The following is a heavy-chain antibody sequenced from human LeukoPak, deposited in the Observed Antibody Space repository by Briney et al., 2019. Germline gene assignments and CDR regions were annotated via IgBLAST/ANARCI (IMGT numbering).Heavy chain of an antibody. CDR2: IYGSGTT. CDR1: GFIVSSNY. D-gene: IGHD6-13*01. CDR3: AKIPDYSNTKPFDY. Sequence: GGSLRLSCAASGFIVSSNYMSWVRQAPGKGPEWVSVIYGSGTTQYADSVKGRFTISRDNSKNTLYLQMNSLRAEDTAVYYCAKIPDYSNTKPFDYWGQGTLVTVSS. V-gene: IGHV3-53*01. J-gene: IGHJ4*02.